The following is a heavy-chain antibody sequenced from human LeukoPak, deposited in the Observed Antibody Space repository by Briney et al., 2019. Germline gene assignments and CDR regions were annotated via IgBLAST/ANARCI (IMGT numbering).Heavy chain of an antibody. CDR2: IIPIFGTA. V-gene: IGHV1-69*01. J-gene: IGHJ5*02. CDR3: ARDVGYCSSTSCYPFDP. CDR1: GGTFSSYA. Sequence: ASVKVSCKASGGTFSSYAISWVRQAPGQGLKWMGGIIPIFGTANYAQKFQGRVTITADESTSTAYMELSSLRSEDTAVYYCARDVGYCSSTSCYPFDPWGQGTLVTVSS. D-gene: IGHD2-2*01.